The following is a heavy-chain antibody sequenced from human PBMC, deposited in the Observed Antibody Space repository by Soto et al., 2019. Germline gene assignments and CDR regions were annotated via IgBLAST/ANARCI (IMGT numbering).Heavy chain of an antibody. Sequence: PSETLSLTCTVSGGSISSGGYYWSWIRQHPGKGLEWIGYIFYSGNTYYTPSLKSRVTISVDTSKNQFSLKLSSVTAADTAVYYCARATYYYDSSGYSDRVLDYWGQGTLVTSPQ. CDR3: ARATYYYDSSGYSDRVLDY. D-gene: IGHD3-22*01. CDR2: IFYSGNT. CDR1: GGSISSGGYY. J-gene: IGHJ4*02. V-gene: IGHV4-31*03.